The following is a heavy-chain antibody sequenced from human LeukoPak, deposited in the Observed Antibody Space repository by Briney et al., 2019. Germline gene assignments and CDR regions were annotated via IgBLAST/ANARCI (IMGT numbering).Heavy chain of an antibody. J-gene: IGHJ4*02. V-gene: IGHV1-2*06. CDR2: INPNSGGP. CDR1: GYTFTGYY. CDR3: ARSNIWLPFDF. Sequence: ASVKVSCKASGYTFTGYYMHWVRQAPGQGLEWMGRINPNSGGPNYAQKFQGRVTITRDRPITTAYMELSRLISDDTAVYYCARSNIWLPFDFWGQGTLVTVS. D-gene: IGHD5-12*01.